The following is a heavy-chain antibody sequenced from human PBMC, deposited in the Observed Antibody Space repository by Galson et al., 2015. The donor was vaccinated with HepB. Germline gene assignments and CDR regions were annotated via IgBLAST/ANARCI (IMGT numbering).Heavy chain of an antibody. Sequence: SLRLSCAASGFTFSRYGIHWVRQAPGKGLEWVAMIWHDGSNQLYADSVKGRFTISRDNSKNKLYLQMNSLRAEDTAIYYCVRESLMTMVTFDPWGQGTLVTVSS. J-gene: IGHJ5*02. D-gene: IGHD4/OR15-4a*01. CDR3: VRESLMTMVTFDP. V-gene: IGHV3-33*01. CDR1: GFTFSRYG. CDR2: IWHDGSNQ.